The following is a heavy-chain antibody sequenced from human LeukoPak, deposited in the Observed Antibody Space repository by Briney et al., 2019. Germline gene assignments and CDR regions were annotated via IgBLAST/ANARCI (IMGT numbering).Heavy chain of an antibody. CDR3: ARPIGRGCSGGSCYRNDAFDI. Sequence: ASVKVSCKSSGCSFTSYHIVWVRQATGHGLEWVGWMTPNSDHTACTQTFQDRISITRNTSITSAYMEMSSLRSDDTAVYYCARPIGRGCSGGSCYRNDAFDIWGQGTMVTVSS. V-gene: IGHV1-8*01. CDR2: MTPNSDHT. CDR1: GCSFTSYH. D-gene: IGHD2-15*01. J-gene: IGHJ3*02.